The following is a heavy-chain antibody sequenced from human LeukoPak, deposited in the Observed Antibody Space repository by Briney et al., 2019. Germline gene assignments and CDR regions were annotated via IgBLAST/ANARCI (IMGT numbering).Heavy chain of an antibody. D-gene: IGHD2-2*02. Sequence: PGESLKISRKGSGYSFTSYWIGWVRQMPGKGLEWMGIIYPGDSDTRYSPSFQGQVTISADKSISTAYLQWSSLKASDTAMYYCARHWEGYCSSTSCYTSYYYMDVWGKGTTVTVSS. V-gene: IGHV5-51*01. CDR2: IYPGDSDT. CDR3: ARHWEGYCSSTSCYTSYYYMDV. CDR1: GYSFTSYW. J-gene: IGHJ6*03.